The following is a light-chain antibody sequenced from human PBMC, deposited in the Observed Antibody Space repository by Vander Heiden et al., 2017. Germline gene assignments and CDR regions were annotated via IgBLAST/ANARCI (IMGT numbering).Light chain of an antibody. CDR3: SSDAGSSTLG. CDR1: SSDVGSYNL. Sequence: QSALTQPASVSGSPGQSITISCTGTSSDVGSYNLVSWYQQHPGTAPMRRMYEVSKRPSGVSKRFAASKSGNTASLTISGLQAEDEAYYYCSSDAGSSTLGLGGGTKLTVL. CDR2: EVS. V-gene: IGLV2-23*02. J-gene: IGLJ2*01.